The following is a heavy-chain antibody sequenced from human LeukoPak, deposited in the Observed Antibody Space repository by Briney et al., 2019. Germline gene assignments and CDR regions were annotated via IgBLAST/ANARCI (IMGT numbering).Heavy chain of an antibody. D-gene: IGHD2/OR15-2a*01. CDR1: GFSFTTRGMC. CDR3: ARHLIGGALDI. V-gene: IGHV2-70*11. CDR2: IDWDDDK. Sequence: SGPALVKPTQTVTLTCTFSGFSFTTRGMCVSWIRQAPGKALEWLGRIDWDDDKYYSTSLKTRLTTSKDPSKDQVVLTLTKMDPADTGTYYCARHLIGGALDIWGQGTVVTVSS. J-gene: IGHJ3*02.